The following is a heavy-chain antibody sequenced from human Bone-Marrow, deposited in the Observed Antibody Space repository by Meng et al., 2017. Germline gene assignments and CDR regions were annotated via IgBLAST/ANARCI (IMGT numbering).Heavy chain of an antibody. J-gene: IGHJ3*02. D-gene: IGHD5-18*01. V-gene: IGHV1-18*01. Sequence: ASVKVSCKASGYTFTSYGISWVRQAPGQGLEWMGWISAYNGNTNYAQKLQGRVTMTTHTSTSTAYMELRSLRSDDTAVYYCARTIGYSYGYGLGTIAFDIWGQGTMVTVSS. CDR2: ISAYNGNT. CDR1: GYTFTSYG. CDR3: ARTIGYSYGYGLGTIAFDI.